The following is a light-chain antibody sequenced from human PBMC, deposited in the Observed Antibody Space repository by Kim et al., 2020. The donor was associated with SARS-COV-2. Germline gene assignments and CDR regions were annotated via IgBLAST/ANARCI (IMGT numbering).Light chain of an antibody. CDR3: QHYSRFPYT. Sequence: SASVGDTVTITCRASENIGTWVAWYQQKPGRAPSLLIYLASTLESGVPSRFSGTGSGTEFSLSITSLQPDDFATYYCQHYSRFPYTFGQGTKLEI. CDR2: LAS. V-gene: IGKV1-5*03. J-gene: IGKJ2*01. CDR1: ENIGTW.